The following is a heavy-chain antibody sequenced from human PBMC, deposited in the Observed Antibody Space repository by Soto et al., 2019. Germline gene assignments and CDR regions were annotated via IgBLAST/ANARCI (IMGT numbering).Heavy chain of an antibody. CDR2: ISSSSSYI. V-gene: IGHV3-21*01. CDR1: GFTFSSYS. Sequence: EVQLVESGGGLVKPGGSLRLSCAASGFTFSSYSMNWVRQAPGKGLEWVSSISSSSSYIYYADSVKGRFTISRDNAKNSLYLQMNSLRAEDTAVYYCARDLYSSSARYFDYWGQGALVTVSS. J-gene: IGHJ4*02. D-gene: IGHD6-6*01. CDR3: ARDLYSSSARYFDY.